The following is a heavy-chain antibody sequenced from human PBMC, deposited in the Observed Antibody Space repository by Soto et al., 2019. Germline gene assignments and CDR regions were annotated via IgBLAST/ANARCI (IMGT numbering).Heavy chain of an antibody. CDR1: GYTFTSYG. CDR2: ISAYNGNT. D-gene: IGHD6-13*01. V-gene: IGHV1-18*01. CDR3: ARDAAMGMNDY. Sequence: QVQLVQSGAEVKKPGASVKVSGKASGYTFTSYGISWVRQAPGQGLEWMGGISAYNGNTKYAQKLQCRVTMTTDTSTSTAYMELRSLRSVDTAVYYCARDAAMGMNDYWGQGTLVTVSS. J-gene: IGHJ4*02.